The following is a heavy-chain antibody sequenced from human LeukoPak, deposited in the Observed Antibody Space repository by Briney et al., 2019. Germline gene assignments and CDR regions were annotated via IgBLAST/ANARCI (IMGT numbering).Heavy chain of an antibody. D-gene: IGHD4-11*01. CDR2: IYYSGST. V-gene: IGHV4-59*01. CDR1: GGSISSYY. J-gene: IGHJ6*03. CDR3: ARDSSLQPPSYYYMDV. Sequence: SETLSLTCTVSGGSISSYYWSWIRQPPGKGLEWIGYIYYSGSTNYNPSLKSRVTISVDTSKNQFSLKLSSVTAADTAVYYCARDSSLQPPSYYYMDVWGKGTTVTISS.